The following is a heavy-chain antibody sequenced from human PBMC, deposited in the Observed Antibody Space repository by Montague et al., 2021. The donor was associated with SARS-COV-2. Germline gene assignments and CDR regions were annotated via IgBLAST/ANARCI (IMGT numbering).Heavy chain of an antibody. V-gene: IGHV4-61*02. D-gene: IGHD6-13*01. J-gene: IGHJ6*02. Sequence: TLSLTCTVSGGSISSGSYYWIWIRQPAGKGRDWIGRVYTSGSTNYNPSLKIRITISVYTSKNQFSLKLSSVTAADTAVYYCARGFRQLVLFDYYYYGMDVWGQGTTVTVSS. CDR2: VYTSGST. CDR3: ARGFRQLVLFDYYYYGMDV. CDR1: GGSISSGSYY.